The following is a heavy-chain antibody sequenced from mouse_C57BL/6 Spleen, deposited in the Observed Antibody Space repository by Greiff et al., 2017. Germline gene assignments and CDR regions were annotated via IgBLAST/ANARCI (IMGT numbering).Heavy chain of an antibody. J-gene: IGHJ1*03. CDR3: ARGGSTTVVEVYWYFDV. Sequence: VKLMESGAELMKPGASVKLSCKATGYTFTGYWIEWVKQRPGPGLEWIGEILPGSGSTNYNEKFKGKATFTADTSSNTAYMQLSSLTTEDSAIYYCARGGSTTVVEVYWYFDVWGTGTTVTVSS. CDR2: ILPGSGST. V-gene: IGHV1-9*01. D-gene: IGHD1-1*01. CDR1: GYTFTGYW.